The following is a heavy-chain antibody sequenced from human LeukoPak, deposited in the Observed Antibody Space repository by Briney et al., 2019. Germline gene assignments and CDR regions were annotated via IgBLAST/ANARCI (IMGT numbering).Heavy chain of an antibody. CDR3: ARDTRTMTAVTRGQHYYYGLDV. J-gene: IGHJ6*02. D-gene: IGHD4-17*01. Sequence: ASVRVSCKASGYTFTNYYLHWVRQAPGHGLEWMAIINPSDGGTYYEQKLQGRVTVTRDTSTSTVYMELSSLRSEDTAVYCCARDTRTMTAVTRGQHYYYGLDVWGQGTTVTVSS. V-gene: IGHV1-46*01. CDR2: INPSDGGT. CDR1: GYTFTNYY.